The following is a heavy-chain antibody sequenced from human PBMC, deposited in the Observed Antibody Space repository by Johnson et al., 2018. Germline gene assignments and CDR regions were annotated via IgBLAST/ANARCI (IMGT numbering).Heavy chain of an antibody. J-gene: IGHJ6*02. CDR3: ARSYNSGWFHYTAMDV. V-gene: IGHV4-31*03. CDR1: GGSISRGNYC. D-gene: IGHD6-19*01. Sequence: QVQLQESGPGLVKPSQTLSLTCTVSGGSISRGNYCWSWIRQHPGKGLEWIGHIYYSGSTYYDPSLKSRVTVSLDTSKNQFSLKLSSVTAADTAVYYWARSYNSGWFHYTAMDVWGQGTTVTVSS. CDR2: IYYSGST.